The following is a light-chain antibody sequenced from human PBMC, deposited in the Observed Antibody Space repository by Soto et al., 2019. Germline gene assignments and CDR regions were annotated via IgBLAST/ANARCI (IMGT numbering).Light chain of an antibody. J-gene: IGKJ1*01. V-gene: IGKV1-5*01. CDR2: DAS. CDR3: QQYNSYAT. CDR1: QSISSW. Sequence: DIQMPQSPSTLSASVGDRFTITCRASQSISSWLAWYQQKPGKGPKLLIYDASSLESGVPSRFSGSGSGTEFTLTISSLQPDDFATYYCQQYNSYATFGQGTKVDIK.